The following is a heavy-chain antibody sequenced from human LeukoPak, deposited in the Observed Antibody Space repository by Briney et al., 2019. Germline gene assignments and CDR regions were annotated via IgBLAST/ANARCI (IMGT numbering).Heavy chain of an antibody. CDR1: GFTFSSHA. D-gene: IGHD2-2*01. J-gene: IGHJ2*01. V-gene: IGHV3-23*01. Sequence: PGGSLRLSCAASGFTFSSHAMNWVRQGPGKGLEWVSTISGSGGTTFYADSVKGRFTISRDNSKNTLYLQMHSLRAEDTAVYHCAKDSGSISRERYFDLWGRGTLVTVSS. CDR2: ISGSGGTT. CDR3: AKDSGSISRERYFDL.